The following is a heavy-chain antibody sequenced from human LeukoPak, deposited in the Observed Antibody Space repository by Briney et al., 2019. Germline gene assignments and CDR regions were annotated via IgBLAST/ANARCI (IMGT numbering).Heavy chain of an antibody. D-gene: IGHD3-10*01. V-gene: IGHV4-59*08. CDR3: ARLDCISNTCYNY. CDR2: INYGGNS. J-gene: IGHJ4*02. CDR1: GDSITSDY. Sequence: PSETLSLTCNVSGDSITSDYWRWIRQSPGKGLEWIGYINYGGNSDYNPYLNSRVTISINRSKKQVSLKMRSMTAADTAVDYCARLDCISNTCYNYWAPGALVTVSS.